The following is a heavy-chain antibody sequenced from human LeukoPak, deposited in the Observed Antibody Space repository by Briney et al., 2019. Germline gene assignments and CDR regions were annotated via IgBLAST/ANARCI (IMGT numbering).Heavy chain of an antibody. CDR2: ISYDGSNE. Sequence: GGSLRLSCEASGFIFSTYGMHWVRQAPGKGLEWVAVISYDGSNEYYADSVKGRFTISRDNSKNTLYLQMNSLRAEDTADYYCVKDRYCSGTSCFFNFDYWGQGTLVTVSS. V-gene: IGHV3-30*18. CDR3: VKDRYCSGTSCFFNFDY. J-gene: IGHJ4*02. CDR1: GFIFSTYG. D-gene: IGHD2-2*01.